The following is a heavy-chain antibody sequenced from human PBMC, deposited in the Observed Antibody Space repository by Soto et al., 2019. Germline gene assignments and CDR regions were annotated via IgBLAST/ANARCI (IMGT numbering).Heavy chain of an antibody. CDR3: TRDIITGTTLYYYGMDV. D-gene: IGHD1-20*01. Sequence: GGSLRLSCTASGFTFGDYAMSWFRQAPGKGLEWVGFIRSKAYGGTTEYAASVKGRFTISRDDSKSIAYLQMNSLKTEDTAVYYCTRDIITGTTLYYYGMDVWGQGTTVTVSS. CDR2: IRSKAYGGTT. CDR1: GFTFGDYA. J-gene: IGHJ6*02. V-gene: IGHV3-49*03.